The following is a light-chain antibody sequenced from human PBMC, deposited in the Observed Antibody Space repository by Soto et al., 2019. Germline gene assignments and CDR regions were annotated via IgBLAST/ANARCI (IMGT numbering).Light chain of an antibody. Sequence: DIVMTQSPLSLPVTPGEPASISCRSSQSLLESNGYNCLEWYLQKPVQSPQLMIYLGSNRASGVPDRFSGSGSGTDFTLKISRVEAEDVGVYYCIQSLQTPLSFGQGTKVEIK. J-gene: IGKJ1*01. CDR1: QSLLESNGYNC. CDR3: IQSLQTPLS. V-gene: IGKV2-28*01. CDR2: LGS.